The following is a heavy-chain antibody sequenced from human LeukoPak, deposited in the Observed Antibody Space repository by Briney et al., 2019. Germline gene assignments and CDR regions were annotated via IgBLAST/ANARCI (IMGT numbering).Heavy chain of an antibody. CDR3: ASSGSYDYFDY. D-gene: IGHD1-26*01. J-gene: IGHJ4*02. V-gene: IGHV3-66*01. Sequence: GGSLRLSCAASGFTVSSNYMSRVRQAPGKGLEWVSVIYSGGSTYYADSVKGRFTISRDNSKNTLYLQMNSLRAEDTAVYYCASSGSYDYFDYWGQGTLVTVSS. CDR1: GFTVSSNY. CDR2: IYSGGST.